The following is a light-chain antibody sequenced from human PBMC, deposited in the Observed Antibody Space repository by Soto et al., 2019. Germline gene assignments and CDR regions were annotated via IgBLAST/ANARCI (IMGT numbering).Light chain of an antibody. CDR2: GAS. J-gene: IGKJ3*01. V-gene: IGKV3-20*01. CDR1: QSVSSSY. CDR3: QQYGSLWFT. Sequence: EIVLTQSPGTLSLSPGERATLSCRASQSVSSSYLAWYQQKPGQAPRLLIYGASSRATGIPDRLSGSGSGTDFTLTISRLEPEDFAVYYCQQYGSLWFTFGPGNKVDIK.